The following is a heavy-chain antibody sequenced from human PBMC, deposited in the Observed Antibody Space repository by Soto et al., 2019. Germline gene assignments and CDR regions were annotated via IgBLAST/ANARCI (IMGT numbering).Heavy chain of an antibody. CDR2: FFYSGII. J-gene: IGHJ5*02. CDR3: ARGGYYDSSVYYGP. CDR1: GGSISSGGYY. D-gene: IGHD3-22*01. Sequence: PSETLSLTCTVSGGSISSGGYYWSWIRQHPGKGLEWIGYFFYSGIISYNPSLKIRFTFLVVIFKTHFSLNLSSVTAADTAVFYCARGGYYDSSVYYGPGGQGTLVTVSS. V-gene: IGHV4-31*03.